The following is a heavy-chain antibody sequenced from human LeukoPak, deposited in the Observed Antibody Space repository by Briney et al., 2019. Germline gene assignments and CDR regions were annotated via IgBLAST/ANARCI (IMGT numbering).Heavy chain of an antibody. V-gene: IGHV4-30-4*01. CDR3: ARGCSSTSCPVDY. CDR2: IYYSGST. J-gene: IGHJ4*02. D-gene: IGHD2-2*01. Sequence: PSQTLSLNCTVSGGSISSGDYYWSWIRQPPGKRLDWIGYIYYSGSTYYNPSLKSRVTISVDTSKNQFSLKLSSVTAADTAVYYCARGCSSTSCPVDYWGQGTLVTVSS. CDR1: GGSISSGDYY.